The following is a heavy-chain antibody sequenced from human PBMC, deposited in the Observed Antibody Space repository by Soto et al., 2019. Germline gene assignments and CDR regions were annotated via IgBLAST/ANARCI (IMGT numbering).Heavy chain of an antibody. Sequence: HPGGSLRLSCAASGFTFSSYAMSWVRQAPGKGLEWVSAISGSGGSTYYADSVKGRFTISRDNSKNTLYLQMNSLRAEDTAVYYCAKDQWGVRYFSLVVVPAATDYWGQGTLVTVSS. J-gene: IGHJ4*02. V-gene: IGHV3-23*01. CDR3: AKDQWGVRYFSLVVVPAATDY. D-gene: IGHD2-2*01. CDR2: ISGSGGST. CDR1: GFTFSSYA.